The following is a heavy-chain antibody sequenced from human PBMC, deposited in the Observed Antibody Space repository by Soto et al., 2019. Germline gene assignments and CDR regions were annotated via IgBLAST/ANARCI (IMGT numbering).Heavy chain of an antibody. Sequence: QVQLVQSGAEVKKPGASVKLSCKASGYTFTTFYIHWVRQAPGQGLEWMGIINPSGGSTSYAQKFQGRVTVTRDTSTGTVYMVLSNLRSEDTAVYYCASLLDDYWGQGALVTVSS. CDR2: INPSGGST. D-gene: IGHD1-1*01. J-gene: IGHJ4*02. CDR1: GYTFTTFY. CDR3: ASLLDDY. V-gene: IGHV1-46*01.